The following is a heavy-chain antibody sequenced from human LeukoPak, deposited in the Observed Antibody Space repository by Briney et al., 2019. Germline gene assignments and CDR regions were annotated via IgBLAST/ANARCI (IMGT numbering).Heavy chain of an antibody. D-gene: IGHD3-22*01. V-gene: IGHV3-7*01. Sequence: GGSLRLSCAASGFTFSSYWMSWVRQAPGKGLEWVANIKQDGSEKYYVDSVKGRFTISRDNAKNSLYLQMNSLRAEDTAVYYCARDRGYYDSSGYYYGKDYGMDVWGQGTTVTVSS. CDR3: ARDRGYYDSSGYYYGKDYGMDV. CDR1: GFTFSSYW. J-gene: IGHJ6*02. CDR2: IKQDGSEK.